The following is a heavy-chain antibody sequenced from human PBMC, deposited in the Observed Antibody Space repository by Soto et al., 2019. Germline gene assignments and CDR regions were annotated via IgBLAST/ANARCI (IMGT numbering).Heavy chain of an antibody. Sequence: QVQLVQSGAGVREPGASVKVSCKASGYSFTGLDINWVRQTTGQGLEWMGWMQPSSGRTGYAQKFQGRVTMTRDTSINTAYMELSSLTSDDTAFYYCARGVTAGVDYWGQGTLVTVSS. CDR3: ARGVTAGVDY. CDR1: GYSFTGLD. CDR2: MQPSSGRT. J-gene: IGHJ4*02. D-gene: IGHD1-26*01. V-gene: IGHV1-8*01.